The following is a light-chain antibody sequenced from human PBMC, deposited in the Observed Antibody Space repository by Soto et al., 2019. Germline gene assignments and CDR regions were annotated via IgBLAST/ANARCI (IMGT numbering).Light chain of an antibody. CDR3: QQRSNWPPP. CDR2: DAS. CDR1: QSVSSF. V-gene: IGKV3-11*01. J-gene: IGKJ5*01. Sequence: EIVLTQSPATLSLSPGERATLSCRASQSVSSFLAWYQQKPGQAPRLLIYDASNRATGIPARFSGSGSGTDFTLTIYSLEPEDFAVYYCQQRSNWPPPFGQGTRLEIK.